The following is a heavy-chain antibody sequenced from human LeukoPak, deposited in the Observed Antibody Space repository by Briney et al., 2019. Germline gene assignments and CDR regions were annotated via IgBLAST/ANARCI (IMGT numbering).Heavy chain of an antibody. Sequence: GGSLRLSCAASGFIFNNYGLIWVRQAPGKGLEWVSAISNDGGGTTYADFVKGRFTISRDNSKNTLFLQMNSLRAEDTALYYCAKGGSGYFLDLWGQGTLVTVSS. CDR3: AKGGSGYFLDL. V-gene: IGHV3-23*01. J-gene: IGHJ5*02. CDR1: GFIFNNYG. D-gene: IGHD3-3*01. CDR2: ISNDGGGT.